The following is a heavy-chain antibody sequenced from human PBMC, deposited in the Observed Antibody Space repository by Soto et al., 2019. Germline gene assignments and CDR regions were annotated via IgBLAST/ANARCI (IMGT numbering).Heavy chain of an antibody. CDR1: GFTFSRYG. CDR3: ARDPCGQTYPVGYDY. CDR2: ISDNGSDK. D-gene: IGHD2-21*01. V-gene: IGHV3-30*03. Sequence: QVQLVESGGGVVQPERSLRLSCAASGFTFSRYGMHWVRQTPGKGLEWVAVISDNGSDKYYGDSVKGRFTISRDNSKNTLDLQMNSLRAEDTAVYFCARDPCGQTYPVGYDYWGQGTLVTVSS. J-gene: IGHJ4*02.